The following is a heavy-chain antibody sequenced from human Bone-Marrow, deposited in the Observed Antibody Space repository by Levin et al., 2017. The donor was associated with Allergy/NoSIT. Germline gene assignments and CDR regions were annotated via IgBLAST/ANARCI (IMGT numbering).Heavy chain of an antibody. Sequence: PGGSLRLSCAASGFTFSDYYMNWIRQTPGKGLEWISYISYSGETIYYADSVKGRFTISRDNAENSLFLQMNDLRAADTAVYYCARYRSAVANLWRAMATTAEYWGLGTLVTVST. D-gene: IGHD5-24*01. CDR3: ARYRSAVANLWRAMATTAEY. V-gene: IGHV3-11*01. CDR2: ISYSGETI. CDR1: GFTFSDYY. J-gene: IGHJ4*02.